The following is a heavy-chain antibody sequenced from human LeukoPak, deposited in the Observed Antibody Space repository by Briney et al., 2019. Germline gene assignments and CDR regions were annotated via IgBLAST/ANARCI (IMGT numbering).Heavy chain of an antibody. Sequence: PGGSLRLSCAASGFTFSSYAMSWVRQAPGRGLEWVSAISGSGGSTYYADSVKGRFTISRDNSKNTLYLKMNSLRAEDTAVYYCAKTGGRGYYFDYWGQGTLVTVSS. CDR1: GFTFSSYA. J-gene: IGHJ4*02. D-gene: IGHD7-27*01. CDR2: ISGSGGST. V-gene: IGHV3-23*01. CDR3: AKTGGRGYYFDY.